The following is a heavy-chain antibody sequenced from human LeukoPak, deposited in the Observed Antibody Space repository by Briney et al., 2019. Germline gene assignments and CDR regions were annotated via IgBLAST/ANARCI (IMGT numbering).Heavy chain of an antibody. CDR2: MYLSGTT. CDR1: GFTVRSNY. D-gene: IGHD3-22*01. Sequence: GSLRLSCAASGFTVRSNYMSWVRQPPGKGLEWIGEMYLSGTTHSNPSVKSRVTISIDKSKNQFFLNLSSVTAADTAVYYCAGLVGRYSSGLYYYYFDYWGQGTLVTVSS. CDR3: AGLVGRYSSGLYYYYFDY. J-gene: IGHJ4*02. V-gene: IGHV4-4*02.